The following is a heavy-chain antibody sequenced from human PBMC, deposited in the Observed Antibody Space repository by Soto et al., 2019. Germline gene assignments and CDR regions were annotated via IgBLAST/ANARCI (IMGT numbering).Heavy chain of an antibody. J-gene: IGHJ3*02. CDR1: GFTFSDYW. CDR3: ARRDARGGAFDI. V-gene: IGHV3-74*01. Sequence: GGSLRLSCVASGFTFSDYWMHWVRQAPGKGLVWVSRINSDGRSTSYVDSVKGRFTVSRDSAKNTMYLQMNSLGAEDTAVYYCARRDARGGAFDIWGQGTTVTVSS. CDR2: INSDGRST. D-gene: IGHD2-21*02.